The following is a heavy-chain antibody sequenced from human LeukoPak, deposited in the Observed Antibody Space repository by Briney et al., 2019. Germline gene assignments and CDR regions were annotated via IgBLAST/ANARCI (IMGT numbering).Heavy chain of an antibody. CDR1: GYTFTGYY. Sequence: ASVKVSCKASGYTFTGYYMHWVRQAPGQGLEWMGWINPNSGGTNYAQKFQGRVTMTRDTSISTAYMELSSLRSEDTAVYYCARGHYYDSSGDYYRAAFDIWGQGTKVTVSS. CDR3: ARGHYYDSSGDYYRAAFDI. D-gene: IGHD3-22*01. J-gene: IGHJ3*02. V-gene: IGHV1-2*02. CDR2: INPNSGGT.